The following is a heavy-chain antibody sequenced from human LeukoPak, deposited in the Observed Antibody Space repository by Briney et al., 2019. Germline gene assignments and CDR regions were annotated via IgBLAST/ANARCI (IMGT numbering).Heavy chain of an antibody. CDR1: GDSISTYY. CDR3: ARNVRYYDSGSRLDI. CDR2: IHYSGST. V-gene: IGHV4-59*01. J-gene: IGHJ3*02. D-gene: IGHD3-22*01. Sequence: SETLSLTCTVSGDSISTYYWSWIRQPPGKGLEWIGYIHYSGSTNYNPSLKSRVTISVDTSKNQFSLILSSVTAADTDVYYCARNVRYYDSGSRLDIWGQGTMVTVSS.